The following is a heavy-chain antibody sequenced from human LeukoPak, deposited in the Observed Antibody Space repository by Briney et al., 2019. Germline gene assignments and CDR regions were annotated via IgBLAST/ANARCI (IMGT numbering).Heavy chain of an antibody. D-gene: IGHD2-2*01. J-gene: IGHJ4*02. CDR2: INPNSGVT. V-gene: IGHV1-2*02. CDR3: ARDLQGNVAVPAAILGD. Sequence: ASVKVSCKASGYIFTDYHVHWVRQAPEQGLEWVGWINPNSGVTNYAQNFQGRVIMTRDTSVSTAYMELSRLTSDDTAVYYCARDLQGNVAVPAAILGDWGQGGLVTVSS. CDR1: GYIFTDYH.